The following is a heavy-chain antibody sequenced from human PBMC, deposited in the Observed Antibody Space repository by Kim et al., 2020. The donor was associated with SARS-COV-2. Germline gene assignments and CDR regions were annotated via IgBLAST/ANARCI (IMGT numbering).Heavy chain of an antibody. CDR3: AREPRGEWYDDSSAPFDY. V-gene: IGHV3-11*06. D-gene: IGHD3-22*01. Sequence: GRFTISRDNTKNSLYLQMNSLRAEDAAVYYCAREPRGEWYDDSSAPFDYWGQGTLVTVSS. J-gene: IGHJ4*02.